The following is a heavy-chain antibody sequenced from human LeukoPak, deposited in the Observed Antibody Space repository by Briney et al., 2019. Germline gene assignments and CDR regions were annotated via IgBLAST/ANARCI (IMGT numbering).Heavy chain of an antibody. D-gene: IGHD2-15*01. CDR3: ARAFNLGYCSRGSCYDWYFDL. J-gene: IGHJ2*01. Sequence: ASVNVSCKGSVYTFTSYEISWVRQATGQGLEWMGWMNPNSGITGYAPQFQGRVTMTKNTSISTVSMELNNLRSEDTAVYFCARAFNLGYCSRGSCYDWYFDLWGRGTLVTVSS. CDR2: MNPNSGIT. CDR1: VYTFTSYE. V-gene: IGHV1-8*01.